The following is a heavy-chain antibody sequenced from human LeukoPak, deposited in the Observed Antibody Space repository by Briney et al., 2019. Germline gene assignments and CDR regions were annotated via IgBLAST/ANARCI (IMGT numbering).Heavy chain of an antibody. Sequence: ASVKVSCKPSGYTFTANYMHWVRQAPGQGLEWVGWINSNSGATSYAQKSQGRVTMTRDTSISTAYMELSRLTPDDTAVYYCARGFGTSWYDYWGQGTLVTVSS. D-gene: IGHD6-13*01. CDR1: GYTFTANY. V-gene: IGHV1-2*02. J-gene: IGHJ4*02. CDR3: ARGFGTSWYDY. CDR2: INSNSGAT.